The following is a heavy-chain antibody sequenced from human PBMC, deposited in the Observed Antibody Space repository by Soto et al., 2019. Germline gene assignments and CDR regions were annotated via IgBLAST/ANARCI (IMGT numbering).Heavy chain of an antibody. CDR2: VNPNNGDT. J-gene: IGHJ4*02. CDR3: AKVSRKGSAILFEF. D-gene: IGHD2-2*02. CDR1: GYTFSNYD. Sequence: QVQLVQSGAELKKPGASVKVSCKASGYTFSNYDMNWVRQATGQGPEWIGWVNPNNGDTGYAQKFQGRVTLTTDISTTPAYMELTSLRSEDTAIYYCAKVSRKGSAILFEFWGQGTLITVYS. V-gene: IGHV1-8*01.